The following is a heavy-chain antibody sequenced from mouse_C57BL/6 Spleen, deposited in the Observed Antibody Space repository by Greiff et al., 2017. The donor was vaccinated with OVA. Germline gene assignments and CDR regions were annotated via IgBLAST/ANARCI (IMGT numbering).Heavy chain of an antibody. Sequence: VQLQQSGPELVKPGASVKLSCKASGYAFSSSWMNWVKQRPGTGLEWIGRIYPGDGDTNYNGTFKGKATLTADKSVSTAYMQLSSLTSEDSAVYFCASDAMDYWGQGTSVTVSS. CDR1: GYAFSSSW. J-gene: IGHJ4*01. CDR3: ASDAMDY. V-gene: IGHV1-82*01. CDR2: IYPGDGDT.